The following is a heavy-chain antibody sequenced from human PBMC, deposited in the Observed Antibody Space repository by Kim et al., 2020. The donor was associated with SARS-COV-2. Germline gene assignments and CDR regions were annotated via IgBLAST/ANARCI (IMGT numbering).Heavy chain of an antibody. Sequence: SVKVSCKASGGTFSSYAISWVRQAPGQGLEWMGGIIPIFGTANYAQKFQGRVTITADESTSTAYMELSSLRSEDAAVYYCARAGYSSSSRYYYGMDVWGQGTTVTVSS. CDR1: GGTFSSYA. D-gene: IGHD6-13*01. V-gene: IGHV1-69*13. CDR3: ARAGYSSSSRYYYGMDV. J-gene: IGHJ6*01. CDR2: IIPIFGTA.